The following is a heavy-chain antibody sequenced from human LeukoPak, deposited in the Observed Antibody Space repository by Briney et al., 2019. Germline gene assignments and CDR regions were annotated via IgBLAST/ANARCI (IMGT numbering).Heavy chain of an antibody. CDR1: GYTFSSYG. J-gene: IGHJ5*02. CDR3: ARDESYGDYNNWFDP. Sequence: ASVKVSCKASGYTFSSYGISWVRQAPGQGLEWMGWISAYNGNTNYAQKVQGRVTMTTDTSTSTAYMELRSLRSDDTAAYYCARDESYGDYNNWFDPWGQGTLVTVSS. CDR2: ISAYNGNT. V-gene: IGHV1-18*01. D-gene: IGHD4-17*01.